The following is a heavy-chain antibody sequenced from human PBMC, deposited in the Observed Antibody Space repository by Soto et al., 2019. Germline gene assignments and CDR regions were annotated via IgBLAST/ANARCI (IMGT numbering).Heavy chain of an antibody. CDR2: IFPSGAT. V-gene: IGHV4-30-4*01. D-gene: IGHD5-18*01. CDR1: GAPISGGDYH. Sequence: QVQLQESGPGLVKPSQTLSLMCTVSGAPISGGDYHWSWIRQPPGKGLEWIGYIFPSGATHYNSSLGSLFTMSVETSKSHFSLKLTSVSAADTAVYFCARGSAAKRYFDLWGRGTLVTGSS. CDR3: ARGSAAKRYFDL. J-gene: IGHJ2*01.